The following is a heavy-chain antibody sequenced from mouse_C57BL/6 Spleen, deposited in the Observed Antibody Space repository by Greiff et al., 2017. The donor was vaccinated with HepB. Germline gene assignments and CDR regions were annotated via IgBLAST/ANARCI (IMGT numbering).Heavy chain of an antibody. CDR3: ARDGDYDDYYAMDY. CDR1: GYTFTSYW. Sequence: QVQLQQPGAELVKPGASVKLSCKASGYTFTSYWMHWVKQRPGQGLEWIGMIHPNSGSTNYNEKFKSKATLTVDKSSSTAYVQLSSLTSEDSAVYYCARDGDYDDYYAMDYWGQGTSVTVSS. CDR2: IHPNSGST. J-gene: IGHJ4*01. D-gene: IGHD2-4*01. V-gene: IGHV1-64*01.